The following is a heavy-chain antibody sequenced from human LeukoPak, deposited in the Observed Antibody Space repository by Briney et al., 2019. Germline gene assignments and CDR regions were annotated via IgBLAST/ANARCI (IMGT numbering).Heavy chain of an antibody. CDR2: VYPGDSAT. CDR1: EDIFSTSY. J-gene: IGHJ4*02. V-gene: IGHV5-51*01. Sequence: GESLELSCQGSEDIFSTSYIGWVRQMPGKGLEWMGIVYPGDSATRYSPSFKGQVTISADKSINTAYLRWSRLKVSDTAMYYCARRVAVPGTAFDFWGQGTLVSVSS. D-gene: IGHD6-19*01. CDR3: ARRVAVPGTAFDF.